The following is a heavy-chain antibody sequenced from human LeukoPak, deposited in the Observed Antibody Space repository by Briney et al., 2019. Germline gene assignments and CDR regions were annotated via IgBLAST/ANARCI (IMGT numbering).Heavy chain of an antibody. CDR3: ARTAYYYDSSGYYSASFDD. D-gene: IGHD3-22*01. V-gene: IGHV3-7*01. CDR1: GFTYSSYW. Sequence: GGSLTLSCAASGFTYSSYWMSWARQAPGKGLEWVANIKQVGSEKYHVDPVKGRYTIPRDNAKTSLYLQMNSLRAEDTAVYYCARTAYYYDSSGYYSASFDDGGEGRLVTVSS. J-gene: IGHJ4*02. CDR2: IKQVGSEK.